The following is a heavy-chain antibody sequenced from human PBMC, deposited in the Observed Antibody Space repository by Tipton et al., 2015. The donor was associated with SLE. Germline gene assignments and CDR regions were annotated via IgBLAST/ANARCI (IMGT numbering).Heavy chain of an antibody. V-gene: IGHV4-38-2*01. D-gene: IGHD6-13*01. J-gene: IGHJ3*01. CDR3: ASLAGYISGWSDAFDV. CDR2: INHSGST. Sequence: PGLVKPSETLSLTCAVSGYSISSGYYWGWIRQPPGKGLEWIGEINHSGSTNYNPSLKSRVTISVDTAKNQFSLKLSSVTAADTAVYYCASLAGYISGWSDAFDVWGQGTMVTVSS. CDR1: GYSISSGYY.